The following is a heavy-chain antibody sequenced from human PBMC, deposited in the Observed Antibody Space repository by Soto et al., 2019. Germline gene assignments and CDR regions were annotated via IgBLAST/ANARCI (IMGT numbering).Heavy chain of an antibody. CDR2: ISYDGSNK. CDR1: GFTFSSYA. J-gene: IGHJ6*02. V-gene: IGHV3-30-3*01. CDR3: ARSFGVDPYHYYGMDV. Sequence: HPGGSLRLSCAASGFTFSSYAMHWVRQAPGKGLEWVAVISYDGSNKYYADSVKGRFTISRDNSKNTLYLQMNSLRAEDTAVYYCARSFGVDPYHYYGMDVWGQGTTVTVSS. D-gene: IGHD3-3*01.